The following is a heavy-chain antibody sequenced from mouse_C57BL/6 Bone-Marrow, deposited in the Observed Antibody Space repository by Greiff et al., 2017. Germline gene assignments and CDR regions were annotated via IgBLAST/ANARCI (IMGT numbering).Heavy chain of an antibody. CDR1: GYTFTSYW. J-gene: IGHJ3*01. CDR3: ARGGWFAY. CDR2: IDPSDSYT. V-gene: IGHV1-50*01. Sequence: QVQLQQPGAELVKPGASVKLSCKASGYTFTSYWMQWVKQRPGQGLEWIGEIDPSDSYTNYNQKFKGKATLTVDTSSSTAYMQLSSLTSADSAVYYCARGGWFAYWGQGTLVTVSA.